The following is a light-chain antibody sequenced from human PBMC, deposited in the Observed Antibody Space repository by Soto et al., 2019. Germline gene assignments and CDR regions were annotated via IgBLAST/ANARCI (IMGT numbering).Light chain of an antibody. Sequence: DIQMTQSPSTLSASVGARVTITCRASQSISSWLAWYQQKPGKAPKLLIYKASSLESGVPSRFRGSGSGTEFTLTISSLQPDDFATYYCQQYNSTQGTFGQGTKVEIK. V-gene: IGKV1-5*03. CDR2: KAS. CDR1: QSISSW. CDR3: QQYNSTQGT. J-gene: IGKJ1*01.